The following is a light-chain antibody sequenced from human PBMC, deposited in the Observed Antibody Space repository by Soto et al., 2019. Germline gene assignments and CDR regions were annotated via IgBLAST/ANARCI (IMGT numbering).Light chain of an antibody. CDR2: DAS. Sequence: DLQMTQSPSTLSASIGDRVTITCRAGYTSGTWLAWYQQKPWKAPKLLIFDASTLQSGVPSRFSGRGSGTEFTITISSLQPGDCATYYCQHYSSYSRSFGQGTKVEI. J-gene: IGKJ1*01. CDR1: YTSGTW. V-gene: IGKV1-5*01. CDR3: QHYSSYSRS.